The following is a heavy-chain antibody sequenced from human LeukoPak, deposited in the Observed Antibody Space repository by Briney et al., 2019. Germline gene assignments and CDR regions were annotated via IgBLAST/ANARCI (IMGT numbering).Heavy chain of an antibody. V-gene: IGHV4-34*01. CDR3: ARSSGYDVGYYFDY. CDR1: GGSFSGYY. CDR2: INHSGST. Sequence: SETLSLTCAVYGGSFSGYYWSWLRQSPGKGLEWIGEINHSGSTYYNPSLKSRVTISVDRSKNQFSLKLSSVTAADTAVYYCARSSGYDVGYYFDYWGQGTLVTVSS. J-gene: IGHJ4*02. D-gene: IGHD5-12*01.